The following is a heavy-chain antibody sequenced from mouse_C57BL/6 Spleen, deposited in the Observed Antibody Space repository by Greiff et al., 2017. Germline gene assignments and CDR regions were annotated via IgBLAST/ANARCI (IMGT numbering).Heavy chain of an antibody. CDR2: INPYNGGT. D-gene: IGHD1-1*01. CDR1: GYTFTDYY. J-gene: IGHJ2*01. CDR3: APITTAVGY. V-gene: IGHV1-19*01. Sequence: EVQLQQSGPVLVKPGASVKMSCKASGYTFTDYYMNWVKQSHGKSLEWIGVINPYNGGTSYNQKFKGKATLTVDKSSCTAYMELNSLTSEDSAVYYCAPITTAVGYWGQGTTLTVSS.